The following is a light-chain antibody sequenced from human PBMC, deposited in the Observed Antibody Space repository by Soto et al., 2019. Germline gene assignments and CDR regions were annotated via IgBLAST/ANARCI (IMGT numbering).Light chain of an antibody. CDR2: AAS. Sequence: DIQMTQSPSCLSASVLDIVNITCQASQGISNYLAWYQQKPGKVPKLLLYAASTLQSGVPSRFSGSGSGTDFTLTISSLQPEDVATYYCQKYNSAPWTFGQGTKVDIK. J-gene: IGKJ1*01. CDR3: QKYNSAPWT. V-gene: IGKV1-27*01. CDR1: QGISNY.